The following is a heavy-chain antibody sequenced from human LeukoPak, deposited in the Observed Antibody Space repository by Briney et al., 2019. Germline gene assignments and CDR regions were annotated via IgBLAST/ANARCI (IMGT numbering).Heavy chain of an antibody. Sequence: SETLSLTCTVSGGSIRSYYWSWIRQPPGKGREWIGYIYYNGSTNYNPSLKSRVTISVGPSKDQFSLKLSSVTAADTPVYYCARSTTVTIFDYWGQGTLVTVSS. J-gene: IGHJ4*02. D-gene: IGHD4-17*01. V-gene: IGHV4-59*01. CDR3: ARSTTVTIFDY. CDR2: IYYNGST. CDR1: GGSIRSYY.